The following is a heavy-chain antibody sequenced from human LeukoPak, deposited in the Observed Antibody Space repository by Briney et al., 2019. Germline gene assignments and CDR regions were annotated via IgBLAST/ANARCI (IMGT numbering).Heavy chain of an antibody. V-gene: IGHV3-48*04. D-gene: IGHD6-6*01. CDR1: GFTFSTYS. J-gene: IGHJ4*02. CDR2: ISSSSSTI. CDR3: ARGSHYFDF. Sequence: GGSLRLSCAVSGFTFSTYSMNWVRQAPGKGLEWVSYISSSSSTIYYADSVKGRFTISRDNAKNSLFLQMNSLRVEDTAVYFCARGSHYFDFWGQGTPVTVSS.